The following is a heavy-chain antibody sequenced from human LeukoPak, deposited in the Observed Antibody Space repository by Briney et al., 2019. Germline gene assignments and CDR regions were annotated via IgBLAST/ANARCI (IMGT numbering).Heavy chain of an antibody. Sequence: GGSLRLSCAASGFTFSSYAMSWVRQAPGKGLEWVSAISGSGGSTYYADSVKGRFTISRDNSKNTLYLQMNSLRAEDTAVYYCAKGPYYDFWSGYYSGSIYYFDYWGQGTLVTVSS. CDR3: AKGPYYDFWSGYYSGSIYYFDY. D-gene: IGHD3-3*01. V-gene: IGHV3-23*01. CDR2: ISGSGGST. J-gene: IGHJ4*02. CDR1: GFTFSSYA.